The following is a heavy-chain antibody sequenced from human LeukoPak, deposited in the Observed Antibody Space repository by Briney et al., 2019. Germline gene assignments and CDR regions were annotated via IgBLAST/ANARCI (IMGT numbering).Heavy chain of an antibody. CDR1: GFTFSSYS. Sequence: AGGSLRLSCAASGFTFSSYSMNWVRQAPGKGLEWVSYISSSSSSTYYADSVKGRFTISRDNAKNTLYLQMNSLRTEDTAVYYCARGGGSKGTNWFDPWGQGTLVTVSS. CDR2: ISSSSSST. D-gene: IGHD5-24*01. CDR3: ARGGGSKGTNWFDP. J-gene: IGHJ5*02. V-gene: IGHV3-48*04.